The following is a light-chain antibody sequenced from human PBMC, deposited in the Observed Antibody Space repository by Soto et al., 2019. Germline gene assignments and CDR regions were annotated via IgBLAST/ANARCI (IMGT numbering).Light chain of an antibody. CDR3: LQALQTTPT. Sequence: DIVMTQSPLSLPVTPGEPASISCRSSQSLLHSNGYNYLDWYLQKPGQSPQLLIYLGSHRSAGVPARFSGSGAGADIILKISRVEAEDVGFYYCLQALQTTPTFGGGTKVEIK. V-gene: IGKV2-28*01. CDR2: LGS. J-gene: IGKJ4*01. CDR1: QSLLHSNGYNY.